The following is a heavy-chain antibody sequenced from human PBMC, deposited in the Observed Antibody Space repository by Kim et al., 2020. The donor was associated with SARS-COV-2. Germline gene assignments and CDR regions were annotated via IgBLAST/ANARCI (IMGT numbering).Heavy chain of an antibody. V-gene: IGHV4-4*07. Sequence: SETLSLTCTVSGGSISSYYWSWIRQPAGKGLEWIGRMYTSGSTNYNPSLKSRVTMSVDTSKNQFSLKLSSVTAADTAVYYCARDGSAGAAGTLWGQGTLVTVSS. CDR2: MYTSGST. CDR3: ARDGSAGAAGTL. CDR1: GGSISSYY. J-gene: IGHJ4*02. D-gene: IGHD6-13*01.